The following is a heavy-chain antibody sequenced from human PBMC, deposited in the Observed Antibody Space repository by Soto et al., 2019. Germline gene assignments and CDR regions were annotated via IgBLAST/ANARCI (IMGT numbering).Heavy chain of an antibody. CDR2: IYYSGST. CDR3: ARQPYDYVWGSYRHYYYSGMAV. J-gene: IGHJ6*02. D-gene: IGHD3-16*02. V-gene: IGHV4-30-4*01. Sequence: QVQLQESGPGLVKPSQTLSLTCTVSGGSISSGDYYWSWIRQPPGKGLEWIGYIYYSGSTYYNPSHKSRVTISVDTSKNQFSLKLSSVTAADTAVYYCARQPYDYVWGSYRHYYYSGMAVWGQGTTVTVSS. CDR1: GGSISSGDYY.